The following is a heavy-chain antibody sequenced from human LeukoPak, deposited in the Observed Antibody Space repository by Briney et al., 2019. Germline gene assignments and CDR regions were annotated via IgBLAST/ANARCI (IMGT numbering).Heavy chain of an antibody. Sequence: SETLSLTCTVSGGSISSSSYYWGWIRQPPGKGLEWIGSIYYSGSTYYNPSLKSRVTISVDTSKNQFSLKLSSVTAADTAVYYCARHSSWYDYWGQGTLVTVSS. D-gene: IGHD6-13*01. CDR1: GGSISSSSYY. CDR3: ARHSSWYDY. V-gene: IGHV4-39*01. J-gene: IGHJ4*02. CDR2: IYYSGST.